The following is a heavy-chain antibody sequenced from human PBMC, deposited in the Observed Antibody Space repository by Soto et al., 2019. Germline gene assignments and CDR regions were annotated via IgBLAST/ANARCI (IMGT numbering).Heavy chain of an antibody. J-gene: IGHJ4*02. CDR1: GFSLSTSGVG. CDR2: IYWDDDK. V-gene: IGHV2-5*02. D-gene: IGHD6-19*01. Sequence: QITLKESGPTLVKPTQTLTLTCTFSGFSLSTSGVGVGWIRQPPGKALEWLALIYWDDDKRYSPSLKSRLTIPKDTSNNQVVLTMTDMDPVDTATYYCAHRRSGWGYFDYWGQGTLVTVSS. CDR3: AHRRSGWGYFDY.